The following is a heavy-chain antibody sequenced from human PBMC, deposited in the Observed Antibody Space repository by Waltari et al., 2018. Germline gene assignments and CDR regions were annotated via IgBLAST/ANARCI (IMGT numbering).Heavy chain of an antibody. V-gene: IGHV3-7*01. CDR2: IKQDGSEK. J-gene: IGHJ6*02. Sequence: EVQLVESGGGLVQPGGSLRLSCAASGFTFSSYWMSWVRQAPGKGLEWVANIKQDGSEKYYVDSVKGRFTISRDNAKNSLYLQMNSLRAEDTAVYYCATYIWGSYRFYGMDVLGQGTTVTVSS. D-gene: IGHD3-16*02. CDR3: ATYIWGSYRFYGMDV. CDR1: GFTFSSYW.